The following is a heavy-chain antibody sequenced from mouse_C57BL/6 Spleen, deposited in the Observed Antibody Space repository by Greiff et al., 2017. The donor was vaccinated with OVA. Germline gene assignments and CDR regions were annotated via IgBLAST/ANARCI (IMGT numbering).Heavy chain of an antibody. D-gene: IGHD1-1*01. CDR3: TTGYSYYYGSDY. Sequence: VQLQQSGAELVRPGASVKLSCTASGFNIKDDYMHWVKQRPEQGLEWIGWIDPENGDTEYASKFQGKATITADTSSNTAYLQLSSLTSEDTAVYYCTTGYSYYYGSDYWGQGTTLTVSS. V-gene: IGHV14-4*01. CDR2: IDPENGDT. CDR1: GFNIKDDY. J-gene: IGHJ2*01.